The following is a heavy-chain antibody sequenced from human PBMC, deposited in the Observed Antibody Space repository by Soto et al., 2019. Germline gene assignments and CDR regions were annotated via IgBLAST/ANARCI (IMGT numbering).Heavy chain of an antibody. V-gene: IGHV3-74*01. D-gene: IGHD3-16*01. CDR1: GFTFSSYW. CDR3: ARSRGSGGVEYNMDV. Sequence: EVQLVESGGGLVQPGGSLRLSCAASGFTFSSYWMHWVRQGPGEGLVWVSRIMSDGSGTTYADSVKGRFTISRDNAKNKLYLQMNSLRAEDTAVYHCARSRGSGGVEYNMDVWGQGTTVTVSS. CDR2: IMSDGSGT. J-gene: IGHJ6*02.